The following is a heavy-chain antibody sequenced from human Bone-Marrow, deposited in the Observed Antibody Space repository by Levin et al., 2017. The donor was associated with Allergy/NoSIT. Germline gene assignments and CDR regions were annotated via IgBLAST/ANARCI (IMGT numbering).Heavy chain of an antibody. Sequence: SEALSLTCTVSGGSFSSGRYYWGWIRQPPGKNLEWIGSIYHSGSTYYNPSLYSRVTISVDTSKKQFSLKLRSVTAADTAVYYCARPISASGGFFPFDYWGPGTLVTVSS. CDR2: IYHSGST. CDR3: ARPISASGGFFPFDY. CDR1: GGSFSSGRYY. D-gene: IGHD2-15*01. V-gene: IGHV4-39*01. J-gene: IGHJ4*02.